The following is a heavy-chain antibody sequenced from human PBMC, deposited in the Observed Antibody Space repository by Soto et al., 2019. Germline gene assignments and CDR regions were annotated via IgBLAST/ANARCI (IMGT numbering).Heavy chain of an antibody. CDR1: GGSFSGYY. D-gene: IGHD6-19*01. CDR3: AFSSGWRDFDY. CDR2: INHSGST. Sequence: PSETLFLTCAVYGGSFSGYYWSWIRQPPGKGLEWIGEINHSGSTNYNPSLKSRVTISVDTSKNQFSLKLSSVTAADTAVYYCAFSSGWRDFDYWGQGTLVTVSS. J-gene: IGHJ4*02. V-gene: IGHV4-34*01.